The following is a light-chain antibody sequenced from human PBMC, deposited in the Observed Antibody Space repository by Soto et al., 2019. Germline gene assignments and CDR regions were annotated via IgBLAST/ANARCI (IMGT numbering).Light chain of an antibody. Sequence: QSALTQPASVSGSLGQSITISCTGTSSDVGGYDFVSWYQQYPGKAPRLMIYEVSNRPSGVSNRFSGSKSGNTASLTISGLQAEDEADYYCGSYISSSTFYVFGSGTKVTVL. J-gene: IGLJ1*01. V-gene: IGLV2-14*01. CDR1: SSDVGGYDF. CDR3: GSYISSSTFYV. CDR2: EVS.